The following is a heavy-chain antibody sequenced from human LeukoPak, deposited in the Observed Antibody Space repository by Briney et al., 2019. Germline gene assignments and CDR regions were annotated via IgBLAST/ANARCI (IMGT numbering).Heavy chain of an antibody. CDR3: AKAYSESSFDAFDI. J-gene: IGHJ3*02. D-gene: IGHD1-26*01. Sequence: GGSLRLSCAASGFTFSSYGMHWVRQAPGKGLEWVAVISYDGSNKYYADSVKGRFTISRDNSKNTLYLQMNSLRAEDTAVYYCAKAYSESSFDAFDIWGQGTMVTVSS. CDR1: GFTFSSYG. CDR2: ISYDGSNK. V-gene: IGHV3-30*18.